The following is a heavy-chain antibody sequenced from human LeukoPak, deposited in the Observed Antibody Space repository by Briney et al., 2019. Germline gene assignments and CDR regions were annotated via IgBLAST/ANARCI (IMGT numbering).Heavy chain of an antibody. Sequence: SETPSLTCAVYGGSFSGYYWSWIRQPPGKGLEWIGETNHSGSTNYNPSLKSRVTISVDTSKNQFSLKLSSVTAADTAVYYCARYSRRQWLVQYYFDYWGQGTLVTVSS. CDR3: ARYSRRQWLVQYYFDY. V-gene: IGHV4-34*01. J-gene: IGHJ4*02. CDR2: TNHSGST. D-gene: IGHD6-19*01. CDR1: GGSFSGYY.